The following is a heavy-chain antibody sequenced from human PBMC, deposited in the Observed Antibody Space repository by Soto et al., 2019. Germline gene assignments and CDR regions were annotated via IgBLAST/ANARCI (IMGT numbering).Heavy chain of an antibody. D-gene: IGHD4-4*01. V-gene: IGHV3-21*01. J-gene: IGHJ6*02. Sequence: PGGSLRLSCGASGFTLSSYAFNWVRQAPGKGLEWVSSISVFGDHTFYADSVKGRFTISRDNAKNSLFLELTSLRADDTAVYFCARDSKNRQEGMDVWGQGTMVTVSS. CDR2: ISVFGDHT. CDR1: GFTLSSYA. CDR3: ARDSKNRQEGMDV.